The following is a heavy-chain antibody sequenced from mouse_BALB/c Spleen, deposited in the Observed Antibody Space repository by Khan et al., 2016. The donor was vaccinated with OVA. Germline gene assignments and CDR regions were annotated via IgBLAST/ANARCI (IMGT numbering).Heavy chain of an antibody. Sequence: VKLLESGAELAKPGASVKMSCKASGYTFTSYWMHWVKQRPGQGLEWIGYINPSTGYTEYNQRFKDKATLTADKSSSTAYMQLSSLTSEESAVYYCANHGSSSAWLTYWGQGTLGTVSA. CDR3: ANHGSSSAWLTY. V-gene: IGHV1-7*01. J-gene: IGHJ3*01. CDR1: GYTFTSYW. CDR2: INPSTGYT. D-gene: IGHD1-1*01.